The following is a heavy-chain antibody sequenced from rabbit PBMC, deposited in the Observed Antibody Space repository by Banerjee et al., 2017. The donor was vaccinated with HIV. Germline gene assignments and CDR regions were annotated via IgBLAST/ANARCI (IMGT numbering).Heavy chain of an antibody. Sequence: QQQLEESGGGLVKPGGTLTLTCKASGIDFSSYYYMCWVRQAPGKGLEWIACIYPDGSGSTYYASWAKGRFTISKTSSTTVTLQMTSLTVADTATYFCARSGSGDIAYFGLWGQGTLVTVS. V-gene: IGHV1S45*01. CDR2: IYPDGSGST. CDR1: GIDFSSYYY. D-gene: IGHD1-1*01. J-gene: IGHJ4*01. CDR3: ARSGSGDIAYFGL.